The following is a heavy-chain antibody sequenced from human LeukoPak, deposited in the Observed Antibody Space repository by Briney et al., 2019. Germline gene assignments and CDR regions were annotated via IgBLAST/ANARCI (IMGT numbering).Heavy chain of an antibody. CDR1: GGSISSANYY. CDR3: ARGGEGYNYVY. V-gene: IGHV4-30-4*01. D-gene: IGHD5-24*01. J-gene: IGHJ4*02. Sequence: PSQTLSLTCTVSGGSISSANYYWNWIRQPPGKGLEWIGYISYSGSTHYNPSLKSRATISAGTSKNQFSLKLTSMTAADTAVYHCARGGEGYNYVYWGQGTLVTVSS. CDR2: ISYSGST.